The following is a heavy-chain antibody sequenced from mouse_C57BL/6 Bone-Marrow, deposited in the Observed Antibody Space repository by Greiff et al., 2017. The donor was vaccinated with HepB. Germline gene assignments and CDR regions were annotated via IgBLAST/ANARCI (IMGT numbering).Heavy chain of an antibody. Sequence: QVQLQQPGAELVKPGASVKLSCKASGYTFTSYWMKWVKQRPGQGLEWIGEIDPCDSYTNYNQKFKGKATLTVDTSSSTAYMQLSSLTSEDSAVYYSANYYSNYEGDYWGQGTTLTVSS. CDR3: ANYYSNYEGDY. V-gene: IGHV1-50*01. CDR2: IDPCDSYT. D-gene: IGHD2-5*01. CDR1: GYTFTSYW. J-gene: IGHJ2*01.